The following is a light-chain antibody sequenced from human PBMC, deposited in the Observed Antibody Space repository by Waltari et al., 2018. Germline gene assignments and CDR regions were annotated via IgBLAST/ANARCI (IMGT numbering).Light chain of an antibody. J-gene: IGKJ1*01. V-gene: IGKV3-20*01. Sequence: SCRASQSVNKSLAWYQQKPGQAPRLLNYYASTRATGIPDRFSGSGSGTDFSLTISTLEPEDFAVYYCQKYVSLPATFGQGTKVEIK. CDR1: QSVNKS. CDR3: QKYVSLPAT. CDR2: YAS.